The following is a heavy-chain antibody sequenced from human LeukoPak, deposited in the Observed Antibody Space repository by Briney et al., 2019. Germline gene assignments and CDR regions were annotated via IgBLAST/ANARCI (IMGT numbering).Heavy chain of an antibody. J-gene: IGHJ3*02. CDR3: ARDRSGIGDAFDI. CDR1: GYTFTGYY. V-gene: IGHV1-69*13. CDR2: IIPIFGTA. D-gene: IGHD1-26*01. Sequence: SVKVSCKASGYTFTGYYMHWVRQAPGQGLEWMGGIIPIFGTANYAQKFQGRVTITADESTSTAYMELSSLRSEDTAVYYCARDRSGIGDAFDIWGQGTMVTVSS.